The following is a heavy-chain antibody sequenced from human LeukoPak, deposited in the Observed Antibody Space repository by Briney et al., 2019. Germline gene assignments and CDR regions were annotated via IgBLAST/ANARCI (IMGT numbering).Heavy chain of an antibody. D-gene: IGHD3-3*02. CDR3: AKVAWHFASY. J-gene: IGHJ4*02. V-gene: IGHV3-53*01. CDR2: IYSGGST. Sequence: GGSLRLSCAASGFTVSSNYMSWVRQAPGKGLEWVSVIYSGGSTYYADSVKGRFTISRDNAKNSLYLQMNSLRAEDTAVYYCAKVAWHFASYWGQGTLVTVSS. CDR1: GFTVSSNY.